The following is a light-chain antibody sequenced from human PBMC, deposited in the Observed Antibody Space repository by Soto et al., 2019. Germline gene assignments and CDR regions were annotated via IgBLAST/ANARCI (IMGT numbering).Light chain of an antibody. J-gene: IGKJ1*01. CDR1: QSVSNNY. V-gene: IGKV3-20*01. CDR2: GAS. CDR3: QQYDTSPRT. Sequence: EIVLSQSPGTLSLSPGERATLACRASQSVSNNYLARYQQKPGQAPRLLIYGASNRASGIPDRFSGSGSRTDFTLTTSRPEPEDFAVYYCQQYDTSPRTFGQGTKVEIK.